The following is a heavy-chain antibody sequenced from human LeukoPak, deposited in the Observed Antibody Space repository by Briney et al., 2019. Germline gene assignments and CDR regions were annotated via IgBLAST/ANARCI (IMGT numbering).Heavy chain of an antibody. J-gene: IGHJ5*02. CDR2: IYHSGST. V-gene: IGHV4-38-2*02. CDR1: GYSISSGYY. Sequence: SETLSLTCTVSGYSISSGYYWGWIRQPPGKGLEWIGSIYHSGSTYYNPSLKSRVTISVDTSKNQFSLKLSSVTAADTAVYYCARVDYYGSGSYLGNNWFDPWGQETLVSVSS. CDR3: ARVDYYGSGSYLGNNWFDP. D-gene: IGHD3-10*01.